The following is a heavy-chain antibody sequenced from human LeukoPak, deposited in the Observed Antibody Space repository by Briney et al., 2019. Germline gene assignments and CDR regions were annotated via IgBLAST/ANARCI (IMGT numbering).Heavy chain of an antibody. Sequence: GRSLRLSCAASGFTFSDYSMQWVRQAPGKGLDWLSAISYDGSHTYYADSVKGRFTISRDTSKNTVYLQMNGLRPDDTAVYYCARVEVEMTWGYLDYWGQGILVTVSS. V-gene: IGHV3-30*04. CDR3: ARVEVEMTWGYLDY. J-gene: IGHJ4*02. CDR1: GFTFSDYS. D-gene: IGHD5-24*01. CDR2: ISYDGSHT.